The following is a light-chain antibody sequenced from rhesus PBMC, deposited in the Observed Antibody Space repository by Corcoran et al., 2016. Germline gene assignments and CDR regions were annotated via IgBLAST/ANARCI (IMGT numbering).Light chain of an antibody. CDR3: QKGNSNPLT. CDR1: QGISSY. CDR2: SAK. J-gene: IGKJ4*01. V-gene: IGKV1-32*02. Sequence: DIPMSQSPSSLSASGGDRVTITCRASQGISSYINWYQQKPGKAPKLLIYSAKSLASGVPSRCRGSGSWTDFTLTISSLQPEDFATYYCQKGNSNPLTFGGGTKVEIK.